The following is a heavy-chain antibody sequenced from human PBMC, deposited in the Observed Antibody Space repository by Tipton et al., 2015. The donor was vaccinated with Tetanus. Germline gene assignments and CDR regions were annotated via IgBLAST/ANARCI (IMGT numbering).Heavy chain of an antibody. J-gene: IGHJ6*02. CDR2: IHPDGSTT. CDR3: ARGGCSSSSCYGVNYGLDV. CDR1: GFTFDDYT. Sequence: SLRLSCAASGFTFDDYTMHWVRQAPGEGLVWVSRIHPDGSTTTYADSVKGRFTISRDNAKNTVFLQMNSLRDEDTAVYYCARGGCSSSSCYGVNYGLDVWGQGTTVSVSS. D-gene: IGHD2-2*01. V-gene: IGHV3-74*01.